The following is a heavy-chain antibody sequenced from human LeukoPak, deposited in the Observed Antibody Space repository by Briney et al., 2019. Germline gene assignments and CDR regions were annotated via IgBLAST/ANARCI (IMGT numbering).Heavy chain of an antibody. CDR1: GFIFSDFY. D-gene: IGHD2-15*01. V-gene: IGHV3-30*03. J-gene: IGHJ4*02. CDR3: ATIVVVVAAYSDFDY. CDR2: ISYDGSNK. Sequence: PGGSLRLSCAASGFIFSDFYMDWVRQAPGKGLEWVAVISYDGSNKYYADSVKGRFTISRDNSKNTLYLQMNSLRAEDTAVYYCATIVVVVAAYSDFDYWGQGTLVTVSS.